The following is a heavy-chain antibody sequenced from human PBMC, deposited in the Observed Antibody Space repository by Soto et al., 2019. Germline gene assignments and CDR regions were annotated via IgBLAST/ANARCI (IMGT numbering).Heavy chain of an antibody. CDR1: GYSISSGYY. J-gene: IGHJ6*02. V-gene: IGHV4-38-2*01. CDR3: ARGGGYYGSGSYYGMDV. D-gene: IGHD3-10*01. Sequence: PSETLSLTCAVSGYSISSGYYWGWIRQPPGKGLEWIGSIYHSGTTYYNPSLKSRVTISVDTSKNQFSLKLSSVTAADTAVYYCARGGGYYGSGSYYGMDVWGQGTTVT. CDR2: IYHSGTT.